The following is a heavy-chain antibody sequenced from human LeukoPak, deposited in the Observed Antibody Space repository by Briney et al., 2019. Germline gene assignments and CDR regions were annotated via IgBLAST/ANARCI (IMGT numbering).Heavy chain of an antibody. CDR3: ARPHGSSTDCHPPEWFDP. CDR2: MNPNSGNT. CDR1: GYTFTNYD. J-gene: IGHJ5*02. Sequence: ASVRVSCKTSGYTFTNYDINWVRQATGQGLEWMGWMNPNSGNTGYAQKFQGRVTMTRNTSISTAYMELSSLRSEDTAVYYCARPHGSSTDCHPPEWFDPWGQGTLVTVSS. D-gene: IGHD2-2*01. V-gene: IGHV1-8*01.